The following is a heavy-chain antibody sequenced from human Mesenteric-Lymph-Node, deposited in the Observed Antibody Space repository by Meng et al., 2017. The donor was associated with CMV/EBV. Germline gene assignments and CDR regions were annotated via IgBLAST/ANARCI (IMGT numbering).Heavy chain of an antibody. CDR2: INHSGST. Sequence: QGQLQQWGAGLLKPSEPLSLTCAVYGGSCSGYYWSWIRQPPGKGLEWIGEINHSGSTNYNPSLKSRVTISVDTSKNQFSLKLSSVTAADTAVYYCARHQRWLKSEGGFNYWGQGTLVTVSS. D-gene: IGHD4-23*01. CDR1: GGSCSGYY. V-gene: IGHV4-34*01. CDR3: ARHQRWLKSEGGFNY. J-gene: IGHJ4*02.